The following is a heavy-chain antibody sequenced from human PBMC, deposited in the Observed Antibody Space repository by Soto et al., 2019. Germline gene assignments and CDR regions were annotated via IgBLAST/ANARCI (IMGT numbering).Heavy chain of an antibody. CDR1: GGTFSSYA. Sequence: QVQLVQSGAEVKKPGSSVKVSCKASGGTFSSYAISWVRQAPGQGLEWMGGIIPIFGTANYAQKFQGRVTITADESTSTAYMQLSSLRSVDTAVYYCARDQGVRGVIITHFDYWGQGTLVTVSS. D-gene: IGHD3-10*01. J-gene: IGHJ4*02. V-gene: IGHV1-69*01. CDR2: IIPIFGTA. CDR3: ARDQGVRGVIITHFDY.